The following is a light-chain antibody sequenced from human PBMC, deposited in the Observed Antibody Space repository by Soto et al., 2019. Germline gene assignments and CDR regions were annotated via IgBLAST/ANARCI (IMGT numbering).Light chain of an antibody. CDR3: SSYTSSSTVV. J-gene: IGLJ2*01. CDR1: SSDVGGYTY. V-gene: IGLV2-14*01. CDR2: EVS. Sequence: QSALTQPAPVSGSPGQSITISCTGTSSDVGGYTYVSWYQQHPGKAPKLMIYEVSNRPSGVSNRFSGSKSGNTASLTISGVQAEDEADYYCSSYTSSSTVVFGGGTKLTVL.